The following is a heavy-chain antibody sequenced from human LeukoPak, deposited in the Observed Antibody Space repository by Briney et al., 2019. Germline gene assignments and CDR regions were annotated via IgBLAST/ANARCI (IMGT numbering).Heavy chain of an antibody. V-gene: IGHV3-23*01. D-gene: IGHD1-26*01. J-gene: IGHJ4*02. CDR3: AKDKGGSYYPAYFDY. CDR2: INGGGDYT. CDR1: GFTFSNYA. Sequence: GGSLRLSCAASGFTFSNYAMSWVRQAPGKGLEWVSAINGGGDYTYYADSVKGRFTISRDNSRSTLSLYMNSLRAEDTAVYYCAKDKGGSYYPAYFDYWGQGTLVTVSS.